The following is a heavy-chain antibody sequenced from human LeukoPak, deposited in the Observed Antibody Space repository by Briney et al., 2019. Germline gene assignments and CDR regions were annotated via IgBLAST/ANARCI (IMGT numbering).Heavy chain of an antibody. D-gene: IGHD6-19*01. CDR2: ITSSRNVM. CDR3: VSALLGGTNY. CDR1: GFTFSSDT. V-gene: IGHV3-48*01. Sequence: GGSLRLSCAASGFTFSSDTMFWVRQAPGEGLESVSYITSSRNVMYYTDSVRGRFTISRDNARNSLYLQMSSLRAEDTAVYYCVSALLGGTNYWGQGTLVTVSS. J-gene: IGHJ4*02.